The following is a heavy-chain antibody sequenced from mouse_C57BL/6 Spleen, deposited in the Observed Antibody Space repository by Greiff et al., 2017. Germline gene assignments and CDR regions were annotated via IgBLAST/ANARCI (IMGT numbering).Heavy chain of an antibody. Sequence: VQLQQSGPELVKPGASVKLSCKASGYTFTSYGINWVKQRPGQGLEWIGWIYPRDGSTKYNEKFKGKATLTVDTSSSTAYMELHSLTSEDSAVYFGARRRRYYGSSDYFDYWGQGTTLTVSS. J-gene: IGHJ2*01. CDR2: IYPRDGST. V-gene: IGHV1-85*01. CDR1: GYTFTSYG. D-gene: IGHD1-1*01. CDR3: ARRRRYYGSSDYFDY.